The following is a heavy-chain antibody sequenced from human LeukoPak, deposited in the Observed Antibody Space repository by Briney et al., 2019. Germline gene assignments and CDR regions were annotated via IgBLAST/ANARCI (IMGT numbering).Heavy chain of an antibody. CDR1: GGPINNYY. CDR3: ARRIVAGPTNSHWFDP. J-gene: IGHJ5*02. V-gene: IGHV4-4*09. D-gene: IGHD6-19*01. Sequence: SETLSLTCNVSGGPINNYYWGWIRLPPGKGLEWIGYIISSGGTNYNPSLMSRVSMSIDTSKNQFSLKVTPVTAADTAVYYCARRIVAGPTNSHWFDPWGQGTLVTVSS. CDR2: IISSGGT.